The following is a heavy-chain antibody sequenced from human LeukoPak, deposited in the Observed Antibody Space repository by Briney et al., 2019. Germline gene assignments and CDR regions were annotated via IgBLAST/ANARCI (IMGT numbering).Heavy chain of an antibody. Sequence: GGSLRLSCAASGFDVSINYMNWIRQSPEKRLEWVSIIHNDGSTYYADSVKGRFTVSRDNSRNTLYLQMNSLRPEDTAVYYCAKAIWVAATSSWFCLDYWGQGTLVTVSS. CDR2: IHNDGST. CDR3: AKAIWVAATSSWFCLDY. D-gene: IGHD3-10*01. CDR1: GFDVSINY. J-gene: IGHJ4*02. V-gene: IGHV3-66*01.